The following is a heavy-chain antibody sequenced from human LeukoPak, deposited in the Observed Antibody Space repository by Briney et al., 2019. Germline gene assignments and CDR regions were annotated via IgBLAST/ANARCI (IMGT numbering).Heavy chain of an antibody. CDR2: INWNGGST. Sequence: PGGSLRLSCATPGFTLDDYGMSWVRQAPGKGVEWDSGINWNGGSTGYADSVKARFSISRDNAKNALYLQMNSLRAEDTALYYCASGVVAANYFDYWGQGTLVTVSS. D-gene: IGHD2-15*01. CDR1: GFTLDDYG. J-gene: IGHJ4*02. V-gene: IGHV3-20*04. CDR3: ASGVVAANYFDY.